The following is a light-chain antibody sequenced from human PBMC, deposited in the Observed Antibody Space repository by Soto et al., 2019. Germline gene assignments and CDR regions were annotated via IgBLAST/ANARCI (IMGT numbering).Light chain of an antibody. CDR2: NVN. J-gene: IGLJ1*01. Sequence: QSALTQSASVSGSPGQSITISCTGTSSDVGNYNYVSWYQQHPGEVPKLIIFNVNNRPSGVSNRFSGSKSGNTASLTTSGLQAEDEADYYCSSFTSSTTYVFGTGTKLTVL. CDR1: SSDVGNYNY. V-gene: IGLV2-14*01. CDR3: SSFTSSTTYV.